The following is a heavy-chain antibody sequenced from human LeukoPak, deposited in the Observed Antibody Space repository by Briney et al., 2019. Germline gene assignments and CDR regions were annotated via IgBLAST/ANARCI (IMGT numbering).Heavy chain of an antibody. CDR1: GFTFSSHS. D-gene: IGHD4-17*01. J-gene: IGHJ5*02. V-gene: IGHV3-48*01. CDR2: ISSSSSTI. Sequence: GGSLRLSCVASGFTFSSHSMTWVRQAPGKGLEWVSYISSSSSTIYYADSVRGRFTISRDNAKNSLYLQMNSLRAEDTAVYYCASRYGDYGNSFDPWGQGTLVTVSS. CDR3: ASRYGDYGNSFDP.